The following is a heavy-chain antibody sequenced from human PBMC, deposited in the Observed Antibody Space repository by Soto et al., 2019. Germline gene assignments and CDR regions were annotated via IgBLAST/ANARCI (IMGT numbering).Heavy chain of an antibody. D-gene: IGHD2-8*01. CDR2: IYTSGST. CDR3: ARGGGYCTNGVCYDY. CDR1: GGSISSYY. V-gene: IGHV4-4*07. Sequence: SLTCTVSGGSISSYYWSWIRQPAGKGLEWIGRIYTSGSTNYNPSLKSRVTMSVDTSKNQFSLKLSSVTAADTAVYYCARGGGYCTNGVCYDYWGQGTLVTVSS. J-gene: IGHJ4*02.